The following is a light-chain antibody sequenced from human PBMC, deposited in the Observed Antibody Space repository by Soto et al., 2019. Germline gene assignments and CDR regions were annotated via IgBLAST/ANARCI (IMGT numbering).Light chain of an antibody. CDR2: DTT. V-gene: IGKV3-11*01. Sequence: EIVLTQSPATLSLSPGEKATLSCRASQSVKSHVAWYHLKPGQSPRLLIFDTTNRATGTPTRFSGSGSGTDFTLTISRLEPEDFAVYYCQQRGNWPVTFGGGTKVEI. CDR1: QSVKSH. CDR3: QQRGNWPVT. J-gene: IGKJ4*01.